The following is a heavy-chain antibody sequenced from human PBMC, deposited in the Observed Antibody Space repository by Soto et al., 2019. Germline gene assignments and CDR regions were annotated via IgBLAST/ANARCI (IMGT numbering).Heavy chain of an antibody. V-gene: IGHV4-30-2*01. CDR2: IYHIGST. Sequence: SETLSLTCAVSGGSISSGGYSWSWIRQPPGKGLDWIGYIYHIGSTYYNPSLKSRVTISVDRSKNQFSLKLSSVTAADTAVYYCARDRYSYGYFDYWGQGTLVTVSS. CDR1: GGSISSGGYS. J-gene: IGHJ4*02. D-gene: IGHD5-18*01. CDR3: ARDRYSYGYFDY.